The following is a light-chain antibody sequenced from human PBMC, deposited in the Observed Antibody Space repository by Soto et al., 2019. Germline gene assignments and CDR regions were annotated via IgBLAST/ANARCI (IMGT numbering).Light chain of an antibody. CDR1: QSISSW. CDR3: QHYNIYSET. V-gene: IGKV1-5*03. Sequence: DIQMTQSPSTLSASVGDRVTITCRASQSISSWLAWYQQKPGKAPKILIYKASILESGVPSGFSGSGSGTEFTLTISSLQPDDFATYYCQHYNIYSETFGQGTKVEVE. CDR2: KAS. J-gene: IGKJ1*01.